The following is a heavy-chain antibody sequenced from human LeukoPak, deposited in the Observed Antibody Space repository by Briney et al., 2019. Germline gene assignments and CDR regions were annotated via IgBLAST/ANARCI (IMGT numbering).Heavy chain of an antibody. J-gene: IGHJ4*02. D-gene: IGHD3-22*01. V-gene: IGHV1-2*02. CDR1: GYTFTGYY. CDR3: ARGGGYDSSGYYYLDFDY. CDR2: INPNSGGT. Sequence: ASGKVSCKASGYTFTGYYMHWVRQAPGQGLEWMGWINPNSGGTNYAQKFQGRVTMTRDTSISTAYMELSRLRSDDTAVYYCARGGGYDSSGYYYLDFDYWGQGTLVTVSS.